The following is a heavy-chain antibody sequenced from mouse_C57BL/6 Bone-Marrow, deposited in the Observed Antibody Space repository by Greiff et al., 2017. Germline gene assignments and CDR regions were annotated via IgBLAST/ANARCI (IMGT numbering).Heavy chain of an antibody. CDR3: GRICMVTTEAWFAY. D-gene: IGHD2-2*01. CDR2: IWWDDDK. CDR1: GFSLSTFGMG. J-gene: IGHJ3*01. Sequence: QVTLKESGPGILQPSQTLSLTCSFSGFSLSTFGMGVGWIRQPSGKGLEWLAHIWWDDDKYYNPALKSRLTIFMDSSKKQVFLKIANVDTADTSTYYCGRICMVTTEAWFAYWGTGTLVTVSA. V-gene: IGHV8-8*01.